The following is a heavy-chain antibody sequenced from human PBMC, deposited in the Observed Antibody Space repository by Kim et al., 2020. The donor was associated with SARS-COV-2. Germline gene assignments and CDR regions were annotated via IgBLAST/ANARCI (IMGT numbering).Heavy chain of an antibody. V-gene: IGHV3-33*06. CDR3: AKDAVRSIGYGDYLYYFDY. D-gene: IGHD4-17*01. Sequence: KGRVTIPRDNSKNTLYLQMNSLRAEDTAVYYCAKDAVRSIGYGDYLYYFDYWGQGTLVTVSS. J-gene: IGHJ4*02.